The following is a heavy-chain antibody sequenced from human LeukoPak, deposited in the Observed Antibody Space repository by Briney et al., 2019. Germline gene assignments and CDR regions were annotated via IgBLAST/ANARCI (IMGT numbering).Heavy chain of an antibody. J-gene: IGHJ3*02. CDR2: IYPNDSNT. D-gene: IGHD6-6*01. CDR3: ARRIAVRGAFDI. CDR1: GYSFSSYW. Sequence: GESLKISCEGSGYSFSSYWIGWVRQMPGKGLEWMGIIYPNDSNTRYSPSFQGQVTISADKSISTAYLQWSSLKASDTAMFYCARRIAVRGAFDIWGQGTMVTVSS. V-gene: IGHV5-51*01.